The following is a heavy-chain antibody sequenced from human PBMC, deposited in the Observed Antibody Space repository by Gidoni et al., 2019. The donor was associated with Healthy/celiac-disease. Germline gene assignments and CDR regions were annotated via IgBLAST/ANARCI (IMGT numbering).Heavy chain of an antibody. V-gene: IGHV3-15*01. CDR2: IKSKTDGGTT. J-gene: IGHJ3*02. CDR3: TTLGPSLLYDSSGLDAFDI. D-gene: IGHD3-22*01. CDR1: GFTFSNAW. Sequence: EVQLVESGGGLVKPGGSLRLSCAASGFTFSNAWMSWVRQAPGKGLEWVGRIKSKTDGGTTDYAAPVKGRFTISRDDSKNTLYLQMNSLKTEDTAVYYCTTLGPSLLYDSSGLDAFDIWGQGTMVTVSS.